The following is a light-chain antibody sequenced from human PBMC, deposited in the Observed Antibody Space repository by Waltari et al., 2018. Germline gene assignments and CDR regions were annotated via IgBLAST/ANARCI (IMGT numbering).Light chain of an antibody. Sequence: QSALTQPASVSGSPGQSIIISCTVSSSDFGVYHYLSLYQQHPGKAPKLMIYDVSKRPPGVSTRFSGSKSGTTASLTISGLQAEDEADYYCSSYTSSSTLYVFGTGTKVTVL. CDR1: SSDFGVYHY. CDR3: SSYTSSSTLYV. J-gene: IGLJ1*01. V-gene: IGLV2-14*01. CDR2: DVS.